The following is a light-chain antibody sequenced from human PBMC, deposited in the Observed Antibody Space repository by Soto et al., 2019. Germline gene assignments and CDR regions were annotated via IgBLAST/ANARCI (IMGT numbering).Light chain of an antibody. CDR2: KAS. Sequence: DIQMTQSPSSLSASVGDRVTITCRASQSIGSWVAWYQQKPGRAPNLLIHKASHLESGVPSRFSGSGSGTEFTLTISSLQPGDFATYYCQHYNSYPWTFGQGTKV. J-gene: IGKJ1*01. CDR1: QSIGSW. V-gene: IGKV1-5*03. CDR3: QHYNSYPWT.